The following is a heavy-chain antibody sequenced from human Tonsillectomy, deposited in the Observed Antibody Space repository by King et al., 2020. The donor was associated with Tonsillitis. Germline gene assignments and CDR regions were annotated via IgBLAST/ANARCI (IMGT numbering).Heavy chain of an antibody. D-gene: IGHD4-11*01. CDR3: ATTXVXXVXXX. CDR2: INQHGSEE. V-gene: IGHV3-7*02. Sequence: VQLVESGGGLVQPGGSLRLSCAVSGFTFSRFWMSWVRQAPGKGLEWVATINQHGSEEYYVDSVKGRFTISRDNTENSLSLQMDSLRAEDTAVYYCATTXVXXVXXXWXQGTMVTVSS. CDR1: GFTFSRFW. J-gene: IGHJ3*02.